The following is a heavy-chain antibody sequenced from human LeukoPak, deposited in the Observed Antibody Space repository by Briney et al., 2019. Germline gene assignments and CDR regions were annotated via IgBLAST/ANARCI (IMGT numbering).Heavy chain of an antibody. Sequence: GGSLRLSCTGFGFTFRDYAVSWVRQAPGKGLECIGFIRSKVYGGTTEHDASVKGRFTISRDDSKSIAYLQMNSLKTEDTAVYYCTRDPYYFDSSGYYHHAFDIWGQGTMVAVSS. V-gene: IGHV3-49*04. CDR3: TRDPYYFDSSGYYHHAFDI. J-gene: IGHJ3*02. CDR1: GFTFRDYA. CDR2: IRSKVYGGTT. D-gene: IGHD3-22*01.